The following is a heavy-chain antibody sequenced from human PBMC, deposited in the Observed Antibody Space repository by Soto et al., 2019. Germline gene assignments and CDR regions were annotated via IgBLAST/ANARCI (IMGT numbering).Heavy chain of an antibody. CDR1: GYTFTSYA. CDR3: ANSLVYGDYSYYYGMDV. V-gene: IGHV1-3*01. CDR2: INAGNGNT. Sequence: GASVKVSCKASGYTFTSYAMHWVRQAPGQRLERMGWINAGNGNTKYSQKFQGRVTITRDTSASTAYMELSSLRSEDTAVYYCANSLVYGDYSYYYGMDVWGQGTTVTVSS. J-gene: IGHJ6*02. D-gene: IGHD4-17*01.